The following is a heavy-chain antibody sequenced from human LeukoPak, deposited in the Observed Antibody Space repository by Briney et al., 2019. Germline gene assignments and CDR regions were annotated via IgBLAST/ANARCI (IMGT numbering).Heavy chain of an antibody. Sequence: GSLRLSCAASGFTFSNYNLNWVRLAPGKGLEWVSSISSSSSYIYYADSLKGRFTISRDNAKNSLYLQMNNLRAEDTAVYYCARENTYSESYLTHFDYWGQGTLVTVSS. D-gene: IGHD1-26*01. CDR1: GFTFSNYN. CDR2: ISSSSSYI. J-gene: IGHJ4*02. V-gene: IGHV3-21*01. CDR3: ARENTYSESYLTHFDY.